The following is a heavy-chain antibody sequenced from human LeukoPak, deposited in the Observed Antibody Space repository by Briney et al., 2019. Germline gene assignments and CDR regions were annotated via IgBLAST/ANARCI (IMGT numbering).Heavy chain of an antibody. Sequence: SVKVSCKASGGTFSSYTISWVRQAPGQGLEWMGRIIPILGIANYAQKFQGRVTITADKSTSTAYMELSSLRSEDTAVYYCAREVVYIGSRTFDPWGQGTLVTVSP. V-gene: IGHV1-69*04. CDR3: AREVVYIGSRTFDP. D-gene: IGHD5-12*01. J-gene: IGHJ5*02. CDR2: IIPILGIA. CDR1: GGTFSSYT.